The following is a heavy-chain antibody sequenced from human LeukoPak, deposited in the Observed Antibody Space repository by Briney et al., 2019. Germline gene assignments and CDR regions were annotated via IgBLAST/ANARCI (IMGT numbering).Heavy chain of an antibody. J-gene: IGHJ6*03. Sequence: SETLSLTCTVSGYSISSGYYWGWIRQPPGKGLEWIALIYHSGTTYYNPSLKSRVTISVDTSKNQFSLKLSSVTAADTAVYYCARVWAPGYYYYMDVWGKGTTVTVSS. V-gene: IGHV4-38-2*02. CDR3: ARVWAPGYYYYMDV. CDR2: IYHSGTT. D-gene: IGHD3-16*01. CDR1: GYSISSGYY.